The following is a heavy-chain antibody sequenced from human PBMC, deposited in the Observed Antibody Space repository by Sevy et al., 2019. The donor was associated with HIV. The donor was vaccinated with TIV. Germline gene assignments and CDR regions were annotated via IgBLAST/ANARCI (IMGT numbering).Heavy chain of an antibody. CDR2: IFHTGST. CDR1: GGSINSGDYY. V-gene: IGHV4-31*03. Sequence: SETLSLTCTVSGGSINSGDYYWSWIRQHPEEGLEWIGYIFHTGSTYYHRSFKSRANISVDTSKNQFSLKLSLMTAADTAVNYCAREGTKGVWFDPWGQGTMVTVSS. J-gene: IGHJ5*02. D-gene: IGHD3-16*01. CDR3: AREGTKGVWFDP.